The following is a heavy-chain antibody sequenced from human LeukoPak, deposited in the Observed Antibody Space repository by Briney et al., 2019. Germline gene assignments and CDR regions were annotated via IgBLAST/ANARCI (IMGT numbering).Heavy chain of an antibody. V-gene: IGHV1-69*05. CDR3: ARDQGELELDY. J-gene: IGHJ4*02. CDR2: IIPIFGTA. Sequence: GAPVKVSCKASGGTFRSYSINWVRQAPGPGLEWMGGIIPIFGTANYAQKFQGRVTITTDESTSTAYMELSSLRSEDTAVYYCARDQGELELDYWGQGTLVTVSS. D-gene: IGHD1-7*01. CDR1: GGTFRSYS.